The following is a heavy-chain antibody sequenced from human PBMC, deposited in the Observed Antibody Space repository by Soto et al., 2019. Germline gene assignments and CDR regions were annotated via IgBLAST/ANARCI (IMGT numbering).Heavy chain of an antibody. J-gene: IGHJ6*02. CDR2: INAGNGNT. D-gene: IGHD2-2*01. Sequence: VKVSCKASGYSFTSYVIYWVRQAPVQRLEWMGWINAGNGNTKYSQKFQGRVTITSDTSASTAYMELSSLRSEDTAVYFCARGVENIVVVLDVFGYYGMDVWGQGTTVTVSS. CDR1: GYSFTSYV. V-gene: IGHV1-3*01. CDR3: ARGVENIVVVLDVFGYYGMDV.